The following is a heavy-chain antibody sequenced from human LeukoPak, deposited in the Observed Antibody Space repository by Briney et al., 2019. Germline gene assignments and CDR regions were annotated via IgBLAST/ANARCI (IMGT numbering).Heavy chain of an antibody. CDR3: XXDLTYYYYYYMDV. V-gene: IGHV3-15*01. Sequence: GGSLRLSCAASGFTFSNAWMNWVRQAPGKGLEWVGRIKTKADGGTTDYAAPVKGRFTISRDDSKNTLYLQMNSLKTDDTAVXXXXXDLTYYYYYYMDVWGKGTAVTISS. J-gene: IGHJ6*03. CDR1: GFTFSNAW. CDR2: IKTKADGGTT.